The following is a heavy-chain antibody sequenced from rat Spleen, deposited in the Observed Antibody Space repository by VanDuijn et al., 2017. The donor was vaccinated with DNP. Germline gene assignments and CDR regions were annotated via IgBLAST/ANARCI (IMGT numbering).Heavy chain of an antibody. CDR2: INTGSGGT. CDR3: ARSWVGVRGIWFAF. CDR1: SYTFTSYY. D-gene: IGHD4-3*01. Sequence: QVQLQQSGAELAKPGSSVKISCKASSYTFTSYYISWIKQPTGQGLEYIGYINTGSGGTNYNEKFKGKATLTVDKSSNTAFMQLSSLTPDDSAVYYCARSWVGVRGIWFAFWGQGTLVTVSS. V-gene: IGHV1-43*01. J-gene: IGHJ3*01.